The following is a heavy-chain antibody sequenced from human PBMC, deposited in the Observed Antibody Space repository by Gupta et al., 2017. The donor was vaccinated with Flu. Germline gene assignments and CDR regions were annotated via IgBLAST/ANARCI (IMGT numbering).Heavy chain of an antibody. Sequence: EVELVESGGIVVQPGESLRLSCVASGFVFRSYWMTWVRQAPGKGLEWVGNINQGGTQTKYLGSVKGRFTFSRDNTKQSVYLDLTNVKVEDTAVYYGARGWFGEFDYWGQGTLVTVS. J-gene: IGHJ4*02. D-gene: IGHD3-10*01. CDR1: GFVFRSYW. V-gene: IGHV3-7*03. CDR2: INQGGTQT. CDR3: ARGWFGEFDY.